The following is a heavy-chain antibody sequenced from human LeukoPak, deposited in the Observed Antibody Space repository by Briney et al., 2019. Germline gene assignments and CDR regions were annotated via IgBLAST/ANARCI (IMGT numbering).Heavy chain of an antibody. CDR3: ARDLGRYFDL. J-gene: IGHJ2*01. V-gene: IGHV3-23*01. CDR1: GFTFSSYA. Sequence: GGSLRLSCAASGFTFSSYAMSWVRQAPGKGLKWVSAISGSGGSTYYADSVKGRFTISRDNAKNSLYLEINNLRAEDTAVYYCARDLGRYFDLWGRGTLVTVSS. CDR2: ISGSGGST.